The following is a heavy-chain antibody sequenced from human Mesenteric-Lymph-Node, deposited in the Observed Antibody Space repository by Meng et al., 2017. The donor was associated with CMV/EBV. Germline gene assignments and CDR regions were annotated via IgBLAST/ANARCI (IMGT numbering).Heavy chain of an antibody. CDR1: GFTFSDYG. CDR2: IRSDGSDV. J-gene: IGHJ4*02. D-gene: IGHD2-8*01. CDR3: ARDGGGFHDTNGYLDF. V-gene: IGHV3-30*02. Sequence: GESLKISCSTSGFTFSDYGMHWARQPPGKGLEWLSFIRSDGSDVFHADSVKGRFTASRDNSKEILYLQMDRLRPDETAVYYCARDGGGFHDTNGYLDFWGQGTLVTVSS.